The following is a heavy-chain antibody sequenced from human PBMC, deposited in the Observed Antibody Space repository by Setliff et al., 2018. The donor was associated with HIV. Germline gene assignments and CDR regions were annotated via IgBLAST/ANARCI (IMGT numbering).Heavy chain of an antibody. Sequence: GASVKVSCKASGYTFTSYDINWVRQATGQGLEWMGWMNPNSGNTGDSHKFQGRVTMTRAASISTAYMELNTLKFEDTAVYYCARARRDSYDRGRRNHYYIDVWGKGTTVTVSS. CDR3: ARARRDSYDRGRRNHYYIDV. CDR2: MNPNSGNT. V-gene: IGHV1-8*02. J-gene: IGHJ6*03. D-gene: IGHD3-22*01. CDR1: GYTFTSYD.